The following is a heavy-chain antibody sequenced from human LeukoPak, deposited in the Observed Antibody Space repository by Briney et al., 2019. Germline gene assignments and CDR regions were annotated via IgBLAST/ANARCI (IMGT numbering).Heavy chain of an antibody. CDR3: AREIGPRQLHLWGSAFDY. V-gene: IGHV1-69*05. Sequence: SVKVSCKASGGTFSSYAISWVRQAPGQGLEWMGGIIPIFGTANYAQKFQGRLTMTRDTSTTTVYMELSSLRSEDTAMYYCAREIGPRQLHLWGSAFDYWGQGTLVTVSS. D-gene: IGHD5-18*01. CDR2: IIPIFGTA. CDR1: GGTFSSYA. J-gene: IGHJ4*02.